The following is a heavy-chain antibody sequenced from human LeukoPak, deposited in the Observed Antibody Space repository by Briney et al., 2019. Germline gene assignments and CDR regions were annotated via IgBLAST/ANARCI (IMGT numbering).Heavy chain of an antibody. J-gene: IGHJ4*02. Sequence: SETLSLTCAVYGGSFSGYYWSWIRQPPGKGLEWIGEINHSGSTNYNLSLKSRVTISVDTSKNQFSLKLSSVTAADTAVYYCARGLVVVAATFDYWGQGTLVTVSS. CDR3: ARGLVVVAATFDY. D-gene: IGHD2-15*01. CDR1: GGSFSGYY. CDR2: INHSGST. V-gene: IGHV4-34*01.